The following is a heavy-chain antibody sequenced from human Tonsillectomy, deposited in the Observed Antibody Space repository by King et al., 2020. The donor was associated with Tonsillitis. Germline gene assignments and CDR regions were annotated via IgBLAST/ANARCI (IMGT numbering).Heavy chain of an antibody. CDR1: GFTFSSYS. CDR3: ARDPSTTYYYDSSGQYYFDY. J-gene: IGHJ4*02. Sequence: DVQLVESGGGLVKPGGSLRLSCAASGFTFSSYSMNWVRQAPGKGLEWVSSISSSSSYIYYADSVRGRFTISRDNAKNSLYLQMNSLRAEDTAVYYCARDPSTTYYYDSSGQYYFDYWGQGTLVTFSS. D-gene: IGHD3-22*01. V-gene: IGHV3-21*01. CDR2: ISSSSSYI.